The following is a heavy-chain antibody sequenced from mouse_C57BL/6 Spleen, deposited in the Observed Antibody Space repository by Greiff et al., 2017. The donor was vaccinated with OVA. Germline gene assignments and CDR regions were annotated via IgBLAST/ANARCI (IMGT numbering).Heavy chain of an antibody. V-gene: IGHV1-42*01. J-gene: IGHJ4*01. CDR1: GYSFTGYY. CDR3: ARGWLLRLYAMDY. D-gene: IGHD2-3*01. Sequence: VHVKQSGPELVKPGASVKISCKASGYSFTGYYMNWVKQSPEKSLEWIGEINPSTGGTTYNQKFKAKATLTVDKSSSTAYMQLKSLTSEDSAVYYCARGWLLRLYAMDYWGQGTSVTVSS. CDR2: INPSTGGT.